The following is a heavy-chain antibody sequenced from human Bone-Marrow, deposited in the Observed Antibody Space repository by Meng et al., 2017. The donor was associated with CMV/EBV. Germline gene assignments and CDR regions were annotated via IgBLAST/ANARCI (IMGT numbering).Heavy chain of an antibody. D-gene: IGHD1-26*01. Sequence: GSLRLSCTVSGGSISSSSYYWGRIRQPPGKGLEWIGSIYYSGSSYYNPSLKSRVTISVDTSKNQFSLKLSSVTAADTAVYYCAMMGGHAFDIWGQGTMVTVSS. CDR2: IYYSGSS. CDR3: AMMGGHAFDI. J-gene: IGHJ3*02. CDR1: GGSISSSSYY. V-gene: IGHV4-39*01.